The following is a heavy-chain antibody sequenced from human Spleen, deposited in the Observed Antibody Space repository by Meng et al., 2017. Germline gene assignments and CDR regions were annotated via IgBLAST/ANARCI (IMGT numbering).Heavy chain of an antibody. CDR1: GGSISGYY. V-gene: IGHV4-34*01. J-gene: IGHJ4*02. Sequence: SETLSLTCTVSGGSISGYYWSWIRQSPGKGLEWIGEINHSGSTNYNPSLKSRVTISVDTSKNQFSLKLSSVTAADTAVYYCARDFNYYGSGSYYSYFDYWGQGTLVTVSS. CDR2: INHSGST. CDR3: ARDFNYYGSGSYYSYFDY. D-gene: IGHD3-10*01.